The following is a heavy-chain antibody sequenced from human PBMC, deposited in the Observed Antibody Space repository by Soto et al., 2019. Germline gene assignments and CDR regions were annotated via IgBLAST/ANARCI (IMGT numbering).Heavy chain of an antibody. CDR1: GGSFSGYY. D-gene: IGHD3-22*01. Sequence: SETLSLTCAVYGGSFSGYYWSWIRQPPGKGLEWIGEINHSGSTNYNPSLKSRVTISVDTSKDQFSLKLSSVTAADTAVYYCARGSDDSSGSPTNYWGQGTLVTVSS. J-gene: IGHJ4*02. CDR2: INHSGST. CDR3: ARGSDDSSGSPTNY. V-gene: IGHV4-34*01.